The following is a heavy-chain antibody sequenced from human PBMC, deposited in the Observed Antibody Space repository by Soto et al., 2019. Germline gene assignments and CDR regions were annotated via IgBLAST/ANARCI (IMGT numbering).Heavy chain of an antibody. Sequence: PSETLALTCTVSCGSISSGGYYWSWIRQHPGKGLEWIGYIYYSGSTYYNPSLKSRVTISVETSKNQFSLNLSSVTAADTAVYYCARGGVGPLEWLFLGMYVWGKGTTVTVS. V-gene: IGHV4-31*03. D-gene: IGHD3-3*01. CDR1: CGSISSGGYY. CDR3: ARGGVGPLEWLFLGMYV. J-gene: IGHJ6*04. CDR2: IYYSGST.